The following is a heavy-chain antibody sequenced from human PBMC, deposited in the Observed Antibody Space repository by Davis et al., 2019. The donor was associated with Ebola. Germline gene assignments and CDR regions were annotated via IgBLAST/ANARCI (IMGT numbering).Heavy chain of an antibody. J-gene: IGHJ6*04. D-gene: IGHD3-3*01. CDR1: GFTFDDYA. V-gene: IGHV3-9*01. CDR2: ISWNSGSL. Sequence: SLKISCAASGFTFDDYAMHWVRQAPGKGLEWVSGISWNSGSLGYADSVKGRFTVSRDNSKKTMYLQMNSLRAEDTAVYYCARSGLSFGVVKYHYGMDVWGKGTTVTVSS. CDR3: ARSGLSFGVVKYHYGMDV.